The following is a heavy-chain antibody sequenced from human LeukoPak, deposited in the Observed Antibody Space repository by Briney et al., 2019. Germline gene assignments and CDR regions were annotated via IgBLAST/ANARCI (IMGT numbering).Heavy chain of an antibody. CDR3: ARGSGAALYYYYYMDV. V-gene: IGHV4-4*07. D-gene: IGHD6-6*01. CDR2: IYTSGTT. Sequence: SETLSLTCTVSGDSISDYYWSWLRQPAGKGLEWIGRIYTSGTTNYNPSLRSRVTVSVDTSKNQFSLKLSSVTAADTAVYYCARGSGAALYYYYYMDVWGKGTTVTVSS. J-gene: IGHJ6*03. CDR1: GDSISDYY.